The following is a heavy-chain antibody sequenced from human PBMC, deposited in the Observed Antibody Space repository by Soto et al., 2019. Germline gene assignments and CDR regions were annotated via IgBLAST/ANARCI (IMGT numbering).Heavy chain of an antibody. CDR2: FDPEDGET. D-gene: IGHD6-13*01. V-gene: IGHV1-24*01. CDR1: GYTLTELS. CDR3: ATLPIAAAGNNYYYYGMDV. Sequence: ASVKVSCKVSGYTLTELSMHWVRQAPGKGLEWMGGFDPEDGETIYAQKFQGRVTMTEDTSTDTAYMELSSLRSEDTAVYYCATLPIAAAGNNYYYYGMDVWGQGTLVTVSS. J-gene: IGHJ6*02.